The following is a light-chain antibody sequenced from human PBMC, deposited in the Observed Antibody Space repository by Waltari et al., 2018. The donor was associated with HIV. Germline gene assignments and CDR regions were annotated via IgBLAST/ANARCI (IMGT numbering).Light chain of an antibody. Sequence: QSVLTQPPSASGTPGQRVTISCSGSSSNIGRNYVYWYQQLPGTAPKLLIYRNNQRPSGACVRCSGSKSGSSASLAISRLRSEDEVDYYCAAWAASLSGLLFGGGTQLTVL. CDR2: RNN. V-gene: IGLV1-47*01. CDR1: SSNIGRNY. CDR3: AAWAASLSGLL. J-gene: IGLJ3*02.